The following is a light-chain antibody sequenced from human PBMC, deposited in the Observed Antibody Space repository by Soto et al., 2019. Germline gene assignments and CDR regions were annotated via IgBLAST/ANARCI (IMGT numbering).Light chain of an antibody. Sequence: QSALTQPASVSGSPGQSITISCTGTSSDVGGYNYVSWYQQHPGKAPKLMIYDVRNRPSGVSNRFSGSKSVNTASLTISGLQAEAEADYYCSSYTTISTSVFGAWNKVTVI. CDR1: SSDVGGYNY. V-gene: IGLV2-14*01. CDR2: DVR. J-gene: IGLJ1*01. CDR3: SSYTTISTSV.